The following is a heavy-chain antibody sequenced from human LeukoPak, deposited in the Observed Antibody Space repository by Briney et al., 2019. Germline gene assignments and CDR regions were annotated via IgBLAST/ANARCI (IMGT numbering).Heavy chain of an antibody. CDR1: GFTFSSYG. D-gene: IGHD3-10*01. CDR3: AREVVRGRWFDP. Sequence: AGGSLRLSCAASGFTFSSYGMHWVRQAPGKGLEWVAVISYDGSNKYYADSVKGRFTISRDNSKNTLYLQMNSLRAEDTAVYYCAREVVRGRWFDPWGQGTLVAVSS. J-gene: IGHJ5*02. CDR2: ISYDGSNK. V-gene: IGHV3-30*03.